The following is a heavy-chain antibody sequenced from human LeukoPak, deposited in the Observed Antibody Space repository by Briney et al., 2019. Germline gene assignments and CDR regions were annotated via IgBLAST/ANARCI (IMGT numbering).Heavy chain of an antibody. J-gene: IGHJ4*02. CDR2: ISSSSSYI. Sequence: EPGGSLRLSCAASGFTFSSYSMNWVRQAPGKGLEWVSSISSSSSYIYYADSVKGRFTISRDNAKNSLYLQMNSLRAEDTAVYYCAKDTGYCSGGSCYSREYYFDYWGQGTLVTVSS. CDR1: GFTFSSYS. V-gene: IGHV3-21*01. CDR3: AKDTGYCSGGSCYSREYYFDY. D-gene: IGHD2-15*01.